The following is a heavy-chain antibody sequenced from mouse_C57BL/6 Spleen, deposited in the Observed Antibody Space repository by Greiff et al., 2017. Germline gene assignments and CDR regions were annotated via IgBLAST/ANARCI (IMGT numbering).Heavy chain of an antibody. CDR2: IYPRSGNT. CDR3: ARAVVEKAWFAY. Sequence: QVQLQQSGAELARPGASVKLSCTASGYTFTSYGISWVKQRTGQGLEWIGEIYPRSGNTYSNEKFKGKATLTADKSSSSAYMELLSLTSEDSAVYFCARAVVEKAWFAYWGQGTLVTVSA. CDR1: GYTFTSYG. D-gene: IGHD1-1*01. V-gene: IGHV1-81*01. J-gene: IGHJ3*01.